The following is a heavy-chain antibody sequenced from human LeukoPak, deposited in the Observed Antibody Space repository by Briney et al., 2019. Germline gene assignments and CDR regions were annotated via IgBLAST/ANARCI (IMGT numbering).Heavy chain of an antibody. CDR2: ITSSGATT. Sequence: GGSLRLSCAASGFAVSSNYMTWVRQAPGKGLEWVSGITSSGATTYHAESVKGRFTISRDNSKNRAYLQMNSLRAEDTAVYYCATRPPSETYYGVLDYWGQGTLVTVSS. V-gene: IGHV3-53*01. CDR3: ATRPPSETYYGVLDY. CDR1: GFAVSSNY. J-gene: IGHJ4*02. D-gene: IGHD4-17*01.